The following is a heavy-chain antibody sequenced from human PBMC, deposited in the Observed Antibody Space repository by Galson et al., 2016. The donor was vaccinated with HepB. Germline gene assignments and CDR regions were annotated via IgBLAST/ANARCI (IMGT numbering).Heavy chain of an antibody. V-gene: IGHV3-30*18. CDR1: GFIFSNFG. J-gene: IGHJ4*02. CDR2: ISYDANNK. Sequence: SLRLSCAASGFIFSNFGMHWVRQAPGKGLEWVAVISYDANNKYYEDSVKGRFTISRDNSKNTLYLQLNSLRGDDTAVYYCAKATYSGTYFESWGRGTLVTVSS. D-gene: IGHD3-10*01. CDR3: AKATYSGTYFES.